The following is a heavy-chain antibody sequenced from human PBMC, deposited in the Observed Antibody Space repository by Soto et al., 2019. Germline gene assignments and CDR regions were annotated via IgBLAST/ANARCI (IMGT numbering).Heavy chain of an antibody. Sequence: SVKVSCKASGGTFSSYAISWVRQAPGQGLEWMGGIIPIFGTANYAQKFQGRVTITADESTSTAYMELSSLRSEDTAVYYCARALPDYDILTYTYYYYGMDVWGQGTTVTVS. D-gene: IGHD3-9*01. V-gene: IGHV1-69*13. CDR1: GGTFSSYA. J-gene: IGHJ6*02. CDR3: ARALPDYDILTYTYYYYGMDV. CDR2: IIPIFGTA.